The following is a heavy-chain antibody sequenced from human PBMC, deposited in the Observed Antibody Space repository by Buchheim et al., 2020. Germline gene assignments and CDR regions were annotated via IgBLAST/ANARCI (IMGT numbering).Heavy chain of an antibody. CDR1: GFTFSSYS. CDR2: ISSSSSYI. CDR3: ARDMYYYDSSGYFSYYFDY. V-gene: IGHV3-21*01. J-gene: IGHJ4*02. Sequence: EVQLVESGGGLVKPGGSLRLSCAASGFTFSSYSMNWVRQAPGKGLEWVSSISSSSSYIYYADSVKARFTISRDNAKNPLHLQMNSLRAEDTAVYYCARDMYYYDSSGYFSYYFDYWGQGTL. D-gene: IGHD3-22*01.